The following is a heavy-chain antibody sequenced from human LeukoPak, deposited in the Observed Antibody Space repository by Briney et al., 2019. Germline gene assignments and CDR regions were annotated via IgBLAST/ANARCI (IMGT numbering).Heavy chain of an antibody. V-gene: IGHV1-2*02. CDR3: TRDGGNWYVGY. J-gene: IGHJ4*02. CDR1: GYTFTDYH. Sequence: ASVKVSCKTSGYTFTDYHLHWVRQAPGKGLEWIGWINPKSDHTNYAEKFQGRVTMTRDTSISTVYMELNRLTSDDTAVYSCTRDGGNWYVGYWGQGTLVTVPS. CDR2: INPKSDHT. D-gene: IGHD1-1*01.